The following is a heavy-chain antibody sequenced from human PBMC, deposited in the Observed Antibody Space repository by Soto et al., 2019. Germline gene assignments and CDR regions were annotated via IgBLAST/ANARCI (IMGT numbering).Heavy chain of an antibody. D-gene: IGHD2-15*01. V-gene: IGHV4-59*01. J-gene: IGHJ4*02. CDR2: ISYSGNT. CDR1: GGSIISCY. Sequence: PSETLSLTCTVSGGSIISCYWSWIRQPPGKGLEWIGYISYSGNTNYNPSLKSRVTMSVDTPKNQFSLRLSSVTTADTAVYYCAGLRGYAGSPIDYWGQGTLVTVSS. CDR3: AGLRGYAGSPIDY.